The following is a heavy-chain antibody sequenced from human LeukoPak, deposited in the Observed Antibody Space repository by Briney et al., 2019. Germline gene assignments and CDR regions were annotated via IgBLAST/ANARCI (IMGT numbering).Heavy chain of an antibody. CDR2: ISSSSSTI. V-gene: IGHV3-48*04. CDR3: ARDHYNILTGYFSY. D-gene: IGHD3-9*01. CDR1: GFTFSSYS. Sequence: GGSQRLSCAASGFTFSSYSMNWVRQAPGKGLEWVSYISSSSSTIYYADSVKGRFTVSRDNAKNSLFLQMNSLRAEDTAVYYCARDHYNILTGYFSYWGQGTLVAVSS. J-gene: IGHJ4*02.